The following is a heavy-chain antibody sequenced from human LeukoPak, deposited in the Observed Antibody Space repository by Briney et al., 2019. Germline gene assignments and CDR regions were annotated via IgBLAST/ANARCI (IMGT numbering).Heavy chain of an antibody. D-gene: IGHD6-13*01. J-gene: IGHJ4*02. CDR2: IYYSGTT. CDR1: GGSISSYY. V-gene: IGHV4-59*01. Sequence: SETLSLTCTVSGGSISSYYWSWIRQPPGQGLEWIGYIYYSGTTNYNPSLKSRVTIAVDTSKNQFSLKLSSVTAADTAVYYCARGVYIAAAQYGYWGQGTLVTVSS. CDR3: ARGVYIAAAQYGY.